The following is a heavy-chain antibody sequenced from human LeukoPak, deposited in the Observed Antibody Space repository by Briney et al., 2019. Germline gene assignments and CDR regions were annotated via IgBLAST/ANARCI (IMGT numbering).Heavy chain of an antibody. D-gene: IGHD3-10*01. CDR1: GFTVSSDS. Sequence: GGSLRLSCTVSGFTVSSDSMSWVRQAPGKGLEWVSFIYSGGSTHYSDSVKGRFTISRDNAKNSLYLQMNTLRVEDTAIYYCVRVALYYYGSEGYFFFEHWGQGTPVTASS. CDR2: IYSGGST. CDR3: VRVALYYYGSEGYFFFEH. V-gene: IGHV3-53*01. J-gene: IGHJ4*02.